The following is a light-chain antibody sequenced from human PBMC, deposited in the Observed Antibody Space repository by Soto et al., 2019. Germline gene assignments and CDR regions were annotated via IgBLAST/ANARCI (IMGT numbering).Light chain of an antibody. V-gene: IGLV1-40*01. CDR1: PSNLGAGYD. Sequence: QSALTQPPSVSGAPGQRVTLSCTGNPSNLGAGYDVHWYQQLPGAAPKLVIFGNRNRPSGVPERFSGSKSGTSASLAITGLQAEDEADYYCQAYDYTLTASVFGGGTQLTGL. CDR3: QAYDYTLTASV. CDR2: GNR. J-gene: IGLJ3*02.